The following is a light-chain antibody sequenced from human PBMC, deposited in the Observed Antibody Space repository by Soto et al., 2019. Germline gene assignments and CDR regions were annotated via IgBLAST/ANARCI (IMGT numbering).Light chain of an antibody. J-gene: IGLJ2*01. Sequence: ALTQPASVSGSPGQSITISCTGTSSDVGKYNFVSWYRQHPGKVPKLIIFEVTKRPSGVSNRFSGSRSGNTASLTISGLQAEDEADYYCCLYGGSSNYVVFGGGTKLTVL. CDR2: EVT. CDR1: SSDVGKYNF. V-gene: IGLV2-23*02. CDR3: CLYGGSSNYVV.